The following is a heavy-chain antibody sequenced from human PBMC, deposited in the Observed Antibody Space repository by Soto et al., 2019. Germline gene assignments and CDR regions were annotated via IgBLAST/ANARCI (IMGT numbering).Heavy chain of an antibody. V-gene: IGHV5-51*01. CDR1: GYSFTSYW. J-gene: IGHJ3*02. CDR2: IYPGDSDT. Sequence: GESLKISCKGSGYSFTSYWIGWVRQMPGKGLEWMGIIYPGDSDTRYSPSFQGQVTISADKSISTAYLQWSSLKASDTAMYYCVRQAPYDILTGFPLDAFDIRGQGTMVTVSS. CDR3: VRQAPYDILTGFPLDAFDI. D-gene: IGHD3-9*01.